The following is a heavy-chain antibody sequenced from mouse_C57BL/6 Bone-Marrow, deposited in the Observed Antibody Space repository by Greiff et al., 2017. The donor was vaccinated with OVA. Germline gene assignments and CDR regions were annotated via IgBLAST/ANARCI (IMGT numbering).Heavy chain of an antibody. CDR1: GYTFTSYW. J-gene: IGHJ2*01. CDR2: IDPSDSYT. D-gene: IGHD2-2*01. CDR3: ARRGLLGYDGDFDY. V-gene: IGHV1-50*01. Sequence: VQLQQPGAELVKPGASVKLSCKASGYTFTSYWMQWVKQRPGQGLEWIGEIDPSDSYTNYNQKFKGKATLTVDTSSSTAYMQLSSLTSEDSAVYYCARRGLLGYDGDFDYWGQGTTLTVSS.